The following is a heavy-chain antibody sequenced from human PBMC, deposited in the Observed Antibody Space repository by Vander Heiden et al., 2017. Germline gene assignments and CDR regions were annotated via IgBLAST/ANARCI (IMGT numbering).Heavy chain of an antibody. CDR1: GFTFRGNG. CDR3: ARGTTGYYRGSYFDY. V-gene: IGHV3-33*01. Sequence: QVQLVESGGGVVQPGRALRLSCAASGFTFRGNGMHWVRQAPGKELEWVAVIWFDGTNKYYGDSVKGRFTISRDNSKNTVYLQMNSLRAEDTAVYYCARGTTGYYRGSYFDYWGQGTLVTASS. D-gene: IGHD3-9*01. J-gene: IGHJ4*02. CDR2: IWFDGTNK.